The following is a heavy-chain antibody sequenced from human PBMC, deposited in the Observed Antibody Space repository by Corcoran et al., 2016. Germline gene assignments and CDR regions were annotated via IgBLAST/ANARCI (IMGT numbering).Heavy chain of an antibody. J-gene: IGHJ4*02. CDR1: GGTFSSYA. D-gene: IGHD1-26*01. CDR3: ASVGGGRELLYYFDY. CDR2: IIPIFGTA. V-gene: IGHV1-69*01. Sequence: QVQLVQSGAEVKKPGSSVKVSCKASGGTFSSYAISWVRQAPGQGLEWMGGIIPIFGTANYEQKFQGRVTITADESTSTAYMELSSLRSEDTAVDYCASVGGGRELLYYFDYWGQGTLVTISS.